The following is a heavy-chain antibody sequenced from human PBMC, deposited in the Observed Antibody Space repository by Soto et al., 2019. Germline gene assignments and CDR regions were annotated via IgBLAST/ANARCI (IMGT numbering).Heavy chain of an antibody. V-gene: IGHV3-33*01. Sequence: PGGSLRLSCAASGFTFSSYGMHWVRQAPGKGLEWVAVIWYDGSNKYYADSVKGRFTISRDNSKNTLYLQMNSLRAEDTAVYYCARDRHDSSGYYSDDAFDIWGQGTMVTVSS. CDR1: GFTFSSYG. D-gene: IGHD3-22*01. CDR3: ARDRHDSSGYYSDDAFDI. CDR2: IWYDGSNK. J-gene: IGHJ3*02.